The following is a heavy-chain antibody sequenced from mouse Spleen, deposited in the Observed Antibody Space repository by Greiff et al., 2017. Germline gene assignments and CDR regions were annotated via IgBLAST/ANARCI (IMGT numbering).Heavy chain of an antibody. Sequence: VQLKQSGPGLVQPSQSLSITCTVSGFSLTSYGVHWVRQSPGKGLEWLGVIWSGGSTDYNAAFISRLSISKDNSKSQVFFKMNSLQADDTAIYYCARNLVYYGNYVGYFDVWGAGTTVTVSS. D-gene: IGHD2-1*01. CDR1: GFSLTSYG. V-gene: IGHV2-2*01. CDR3: ARNLVYYGNYVGYFDV. J-gene: IGHJ1*01. CDR2: IWSGGST.